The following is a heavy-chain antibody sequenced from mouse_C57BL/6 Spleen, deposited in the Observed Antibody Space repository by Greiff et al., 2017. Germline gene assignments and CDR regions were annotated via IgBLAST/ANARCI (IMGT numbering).Heavy chain of an antibody. D-gene: IGHD2-10*01. Sequence: QVQLKQPRAELVMPGASVKLSCKASGYTFTSYWMHWVKQRPGQGLEWIGEIDPSDSYTNYNQKFKGKSTLTVDKSSSTAYMQLSSLTSEDSAVYYCARTYSPYYFDYWGQGTTLTVSS. CDR2: IDPSDSYT. CDR1: GYTFTSYW. CDR3: ARTYSPYYFDY. V-gene: IGHV1-69*01. J-gene: IGHJ2*01.